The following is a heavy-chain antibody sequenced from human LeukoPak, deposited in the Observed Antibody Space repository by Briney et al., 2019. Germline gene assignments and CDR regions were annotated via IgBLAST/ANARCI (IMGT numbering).Heavy chain of an antibody. V-gene: IGHV3-21*06. CDR2: ISSSSSYI. CDR1: GFTFSLYE. Sequence: GGSLRLSCAASGFTFSLYEMNWVRQAPGKGLEWVSSISSSSSYIYHAESVKGRFTISRDNAKNSLYLQMNSLRAEDTAVYYCARVYASGSYYRGMDVWGQGTTVTVSS. D-gene: IGHD3-10*01. J-gene: IGHJ6*02. CDR3: ARVYASGSYYRGMDV.